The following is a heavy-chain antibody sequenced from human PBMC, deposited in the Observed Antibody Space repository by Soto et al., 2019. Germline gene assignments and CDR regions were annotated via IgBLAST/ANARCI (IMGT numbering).Heavy chain of an antibody. CDR1: GGTFSSYA. J-gene: IGHJ6*02. D-gene: IGHD2-2*01. CDR2: IIPISDTT. Sequence: SVNVSCKASGGTFSSYAISWVRQAPGQGLEWMGGIIPISDTTNYAQRFQGRVTITADESTSTAYMELSSLRSEDTAVYYCARSQGSSTSLEIYYYYYYGMDVWGQGTTVTVSS. CDR3: ARSQGSSTSLEIYYYYYYGMDV. V-gene: IGHV1-69*13.